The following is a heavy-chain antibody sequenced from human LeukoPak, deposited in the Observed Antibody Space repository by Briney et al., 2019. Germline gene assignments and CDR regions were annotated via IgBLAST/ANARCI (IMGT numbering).Heavy chain of an antibody. CDR1: GFSFTSFW. J-gene: IGHJ4*02. CDR2: ISPANSDI. V-gene: IGHV5-51*01. Sequence: GESLKISCKGSGFSFTSFWIGWVRQMPGKGLEWRGMISPANSDIRYSPSFQGQVTISADKSISTAYLQWSSLEASDTAMYYCARSHGAYWGQGTLITVSS. CDR3: ARSHGAY.